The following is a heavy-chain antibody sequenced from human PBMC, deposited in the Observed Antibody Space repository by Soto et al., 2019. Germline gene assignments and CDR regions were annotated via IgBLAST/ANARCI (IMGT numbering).Heavy chain of an antibody. CDR1: GYTFTSYA. D-gene: IGHD2-2*01. CDR2: INAGNGNT. V-gene: IGHV1-3*01. J-gene: IGHJ6*03. CDR3: ARGAGDIVVVPAATSRGMFEPYYYYMDV. Sequence: ASVKVSCKASGYTFTSYAMHWVRQAPGQRLEWMGWINAGNGNTKYSQKFQGRVTITRDTSASTAYMELSSLRSEDTAVYYCARGAGDIVVVPAATSRGMFEPYYYYMDVWGKGTTVTVSS.